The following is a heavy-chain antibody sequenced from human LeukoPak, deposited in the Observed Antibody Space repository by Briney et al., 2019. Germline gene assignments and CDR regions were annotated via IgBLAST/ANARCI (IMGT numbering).Heavy chain of an antibody. D-gene: IGHD1-7*01. J-gene: IGHJ4*02. CDR1: GGSFSGYY. V-gene: IGHV4-34*01. Sequence: SETLSLTCAVYGGSFSGYYWSWIRQPPGKGLEWIGEINHSGSTNYNPSLKSRVTISVGTSKNQFSLKLSSVTGADTAVYYCAELELGYWGQGTLVTVSS. CDR2: INHSGST. CDR3: AELELGY.